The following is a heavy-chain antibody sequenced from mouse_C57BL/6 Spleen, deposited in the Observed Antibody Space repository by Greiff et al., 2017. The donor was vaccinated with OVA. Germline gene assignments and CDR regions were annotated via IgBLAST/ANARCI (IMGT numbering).Heavy chain of an antibody. CDR3: ATLYYYGSSSY. V-gene: IGHV1-26*01. D-gene: IGHD1-1*01. CDR2: INPNNGGT. CDR1: GYTFTDYY. J-gene: IGHJ2*01. Sequence: VQLQQSGPELVKPGASVKISCKASGYTFTDYYMNWVKQSHGKSLEWIGDINPNNGGTSYNQKFKGKATLTVDKSSSTAYMELRSLTSEDSAVYYCATLYYYGSSSYWGQGTTLTVSS.